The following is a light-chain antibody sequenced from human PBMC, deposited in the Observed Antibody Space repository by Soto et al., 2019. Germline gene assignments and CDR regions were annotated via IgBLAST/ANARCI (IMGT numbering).Light chain of an antibody. V-gene: IGKV1-39*01. J-gene: IGKJ1*01. Sequence: DIQMTQSPSSPSASVEDRVIITCRASQSISNHLNWYQQKPGKAPKLLIFAASSLQSGVPSRFSGSRSGPDFTLTISSLQPEDFATYYCQHYNSYSEAFGQGTKVDIK. CDR3: QHYNSYSEA. CDR2: AAS. CDR1: QSISNH.